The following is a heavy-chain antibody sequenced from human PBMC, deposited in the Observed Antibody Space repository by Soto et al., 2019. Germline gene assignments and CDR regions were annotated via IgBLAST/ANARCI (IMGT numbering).Heavy chain of an antibody. Sequence: PGGSLRLSCVRSGFTFSSNWMTWVRQAPGKGLEWVGNIRQDGSEKNYVDSVKGRFTISRDNAKNSLYLQMNSLRAEDTAVYYCAREIVVARGASYFDYWGPGTLVTVSS. CDR2: IRQDGSEK. CDR3: AREIVVARGASYFDY. V-gene: IGHV3-7*04. D-gene: IGHD2-2*01. CDR1: GFTFSSNW. J-gene: IGHJ4*02.